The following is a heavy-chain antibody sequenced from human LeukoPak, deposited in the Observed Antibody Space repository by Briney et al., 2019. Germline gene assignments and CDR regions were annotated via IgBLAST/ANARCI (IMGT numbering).Heavy chain of an antibody. J-gene: IGHJ1*01. CDR1: GGSIRSYY. CDR3: ARSWDYGDKYFQH. Sequence: SETLSLTSTVSGGSIRSYYWSWVRQPPGKGLEWIGYIPARGTTFFNPSLKTRVTMSVDQANNQSSLKLSSVTAADTAVYYCARSWDYGDKYFQHWGQGTLVTVSS. CDR2: IPARGTT. D-gene: IGHD4-17*01. V-gene: IGHV4-4*09.